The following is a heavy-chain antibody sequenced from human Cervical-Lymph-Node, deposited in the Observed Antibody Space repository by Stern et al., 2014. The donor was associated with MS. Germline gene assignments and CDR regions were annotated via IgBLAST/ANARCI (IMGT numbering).Heavy chain of an antibody. CDR1: AYTLSYFF. CDR2: INPSGGFT. V-gene: IGHV1-46*03. Sequence: QVQLVESGAEVKKPGASVQVSCKASAYTLSYFFMHWIRQAPGQGLEWMGVINPSGGFTTYAQSFQGRFTMTRDTSTSTMFMKLSSLTSEDTAVYYCASARNTAFDIWGRGTSVIVSS. CDR3: ASARNTAFDI. J-gene: IGHJ3*02.